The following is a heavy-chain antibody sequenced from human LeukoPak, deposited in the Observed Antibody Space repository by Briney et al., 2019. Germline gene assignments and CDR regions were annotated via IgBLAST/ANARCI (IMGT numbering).Heavy chain of an antibody. D-gene: IGHD3-22*01. CDR1: GGSFSGYY. V-gene: IGHV4-34*01. CDR2: INHSGST. J-gene: IGHJ2*01. Sequence: SETLSLTCAVYGGSFSGYYWSWIRQPPGKGLEWIGEINHSGSTNYNPSLKSRVTVSVDTSKNQFSLKLSSVTAADTAVYYCARGVTMIVVVIHDWYFDLWGRGTLVTVSS. CDR3: ARGVTMIVVVIHDWYFDL.